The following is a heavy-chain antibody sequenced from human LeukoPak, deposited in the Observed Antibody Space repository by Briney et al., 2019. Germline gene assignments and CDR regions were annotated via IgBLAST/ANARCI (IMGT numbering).Heavy chain of an antibody. J-gene: IGHJ3*02. Sequence: PSETLSLTCAVSGGSISSNNWWIWVRQPPGKGLEWIGEIYHSGSTNYNPSLKSRVTISVDKSKNQFSLKLSSVTAADTAVYYCARFVTTVTWGRLDAFDIWGQGTMVTVSS. CDR3: ARFVTTVTWGRLDAFDI. D-gene: IGHD4-17*01. CDR1: GGSISSNNW. CDR2: IYHSGST. V-gene: IGHV4-4*02.